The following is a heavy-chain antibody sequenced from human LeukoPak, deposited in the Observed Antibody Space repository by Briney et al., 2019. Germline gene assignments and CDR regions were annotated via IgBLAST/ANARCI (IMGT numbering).Heavy chain of an antibody. J-gene: IGHJ3*02. CDR3: ARDTGIREAFDI. D-gene: IGHD3-10*01. CDR1: GFTLSNYW. Sequence: PGGSLRLSCAASGFTLSNYWIHWVRQAPGKGLDWVSRVDSDGRSTYYAASVRGRFTISRDNAKNNVYLQMNSLRAEDTALYYCARDTGIREAFDIWGQGTTVIVSS. V-gene: IGHV3-74*01. CDR2: VDSDGRST.